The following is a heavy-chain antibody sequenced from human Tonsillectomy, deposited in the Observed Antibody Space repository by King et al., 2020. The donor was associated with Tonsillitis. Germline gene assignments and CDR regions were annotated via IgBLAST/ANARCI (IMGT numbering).Heavy chain of an antibody. Sequence: QITLKESGPTLVKPTQTLTLTCTFSGFSLSTSGVGVGWIRQPPGKALDWLALIYWDDDKRYSPSLKSRLIITKDTSKNQVVLTMTNMDPVDTATYYCAHRRLFGPSYYFDYWGQGTLVTVSS. CDR3: AHRRLFGPSYYFDY. CDR1: GFSLSTSGVG. CDR2: IYWDDDK. V-gene: IGHV2-5*02. D-gene: IGHD3-16*01. J-gene: IGHJ4*02.